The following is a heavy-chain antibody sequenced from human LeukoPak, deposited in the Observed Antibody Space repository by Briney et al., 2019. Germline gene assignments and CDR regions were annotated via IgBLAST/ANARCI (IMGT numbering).Heavy chain of an antibody. V-gene: IGHV3-9*01. J-gene: IGHJ4*02. Sequence: GGSLRLSCAASGFTFSNYWMSWVRQAPGKGLEWVSGISWNSGSIGYADSVKGRFTISRDNAKNSLYLQMNSLRAEDTALYYCAKDMSFGYCSSTSCETPTTFDYWGQGTLVTVSS. D-gene: IGHD2-2*03. CDR2: ISWNSGSI. CDR1: GFTFSNYW. CDR3: AKDMSFGYCSSTSCETPTTFDY.